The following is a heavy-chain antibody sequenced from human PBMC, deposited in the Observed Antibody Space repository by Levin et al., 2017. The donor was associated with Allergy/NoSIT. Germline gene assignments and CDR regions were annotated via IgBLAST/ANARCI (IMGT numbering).Heavy chain of an antibody. J-gene: IGHJ3*01. CDR2: FYYSGST. V-gene: IGHV4-39*07. CDR3: ARDHITMIVVGGDDFDV. Sequence: SETLSLTCTVSGGSISSSSYYWAWIRQPPGKGLEWIGSFYYSGSTYYNPSLKSRVTISVDTSKNQFSLKLTSVTAADTAVYYCARDHITMIVVGGDDFDVWGQGTMVTVSS. D-gene: IGHD3-22*01. CDR1: GGSISSSSYY.